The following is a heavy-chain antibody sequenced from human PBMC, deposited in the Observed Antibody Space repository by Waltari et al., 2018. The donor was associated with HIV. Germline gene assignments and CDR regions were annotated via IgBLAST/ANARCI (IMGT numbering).Heavy chain of an antibody. CDR2: ITSDGDTT. V-gene: IGHV3-64*01. J-gene: IGHJ4*02. Sequence: EVQLVVSGGGLVQPGGSLRLSCSASGLTFSNYTMHWVRQAPGKGLEYLSAITSDGDTTYYVNSVKGRFTISRDNSKNTLYLQMGSLRAEDMAVFYCVRDSSGYYGHFDYWGQGTLVTVSS. CDR1: GLTFSNYT. CDR3: VRDSSGYYGHFDY. D-gene: IGHD6-19*01.